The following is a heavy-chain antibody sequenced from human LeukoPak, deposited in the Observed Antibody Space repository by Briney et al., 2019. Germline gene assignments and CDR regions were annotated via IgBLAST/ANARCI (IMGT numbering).Heavy chain of an antibody. D-gene: IGHD3-3*01. CDR3: ARDLGYDFWSGCKSTGVY. CDR2: ISSSSSYI. CDR1: GFTFSSYS. Sequence: GGSLRLSCAASGFTFSSYSMNWVRQAPGKGLEWVSSISSSSSYIYYADSVKGRFTISRDNAKNSLYLQMNSLRAEDTAVYYCARDLGYDFWSGCKSTGVYWGQGTLVTVSS. V-gene: IGHV3-21*01. J-gene: IGHJ4*02.